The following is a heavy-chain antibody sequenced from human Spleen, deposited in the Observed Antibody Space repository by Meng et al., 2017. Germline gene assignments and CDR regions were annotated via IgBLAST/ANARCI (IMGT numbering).Heavy chain of an antibody. CDR3: AKDIGYSSGRLLDY. CDR2: ISGSGGRT. Sequence: GGSLRLSCAASGFTFSSYAMSWVRQAPGKGLEWVSAISGSGGRTYYADSVKGRFTIARDNSKNTLYLQMNSLRAEDTAVYYWAKDIGYSSGRLLDYWGQGTLVTVSS. CDR1: GFTFSSYA. D-gene: IGHD6-19*01. V-gene: IGHV3-23*01. J-gene: IGHJ4*02.